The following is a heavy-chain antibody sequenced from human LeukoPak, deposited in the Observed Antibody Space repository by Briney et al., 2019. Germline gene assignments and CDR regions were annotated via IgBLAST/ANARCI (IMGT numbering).Heavy chain of an antibody. CDR2: ISEDGGAR. D-gene: IGHD3-22*01. V-gene: IGHV3-23*01. CDR1: GFTFSAFA. Sequence: GGSLRLSCAASGFTFSAFAMSWVRQAPGKGLEWVSAISEDGGARLYADSVKGRFTISRDNSENTVSLQVNSLRAGDTAVYFCAKESLPHRGYYFDSWGRGTLITVSS. J-gene: IGHJ4*02. CDR3: AKESLPHRGYYFDS.